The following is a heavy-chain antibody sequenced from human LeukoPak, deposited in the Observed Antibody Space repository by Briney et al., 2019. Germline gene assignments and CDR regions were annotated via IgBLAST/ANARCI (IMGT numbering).Heavy chain of an antibody. CDR1: GFTFSSYW. D-gene: IGHD3-16*01. J-gene: IGHJ5*02. V-gene: IGHV3-7*03. CDR3: ARDRRETMITFGGVMTAGWFDP. Sequence: GGSLRLSCAASGFTFSSYWMSWVRQAPGKGLEWVANIKQDGSEKYYVDSVKGRFTISRDNSKNTLYLQMNSLRAEDTAVYYCARDRRETMITFGGVMTAGWFDPWGQGTLVTVSS. CDR2: IKQDGSEK.